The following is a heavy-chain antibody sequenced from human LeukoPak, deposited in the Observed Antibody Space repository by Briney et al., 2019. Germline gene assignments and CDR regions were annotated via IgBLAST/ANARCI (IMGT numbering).Heavy chain of an antibody. V-gene: IGHV4-4*02. CDR3: ARISRGGITMVRGVPGGDY. Sequence: SGTLSLTCAVSGGPISSSYWWSWVRQSPGKGLEWIGEIYHSGSTNYNPSLRSRVTISVDKSKNQFSLKLSSVTAADTAVYYCARISRGGITMVRGVPGGDYWGQGTLVTVSS. CDR1: GGPISSSYW. D-gene: IGHD3-10*01. CDR2: IYHSGST. J-gene: IGHJ4*02.